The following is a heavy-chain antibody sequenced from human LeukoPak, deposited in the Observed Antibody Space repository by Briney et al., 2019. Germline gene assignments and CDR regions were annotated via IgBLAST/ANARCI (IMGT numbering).Heavy chain of an antibody. J-gene: IGHJ4*02. V-gene: IGHV4-38-2*02. Sequence: KPSETLSLTCTVSGYSISSGYYWGWIRQPPGKGLEWIGSIYHSGSTYYNPSLKSRLTISVDTSKNQFSLKLISVTAADTAVYYCARVLRFLEWQIWGQGTLVTVSS. CDR2: IYHSGST. CDR3: ARVLRFLEWQI. D-gene: IGHD3-3*01. CDR1: GYSISSGYY.